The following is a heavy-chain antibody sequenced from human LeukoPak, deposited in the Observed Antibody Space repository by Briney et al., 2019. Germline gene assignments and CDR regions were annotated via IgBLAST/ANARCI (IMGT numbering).Heavy chain of an antibody. D-gene: IGHD6-6*01. CDR1: GGSISSGDYY. V-gene: IGHV4-30-4*08. J-gene: IGHJ4*02. CDR3: ARERSGSSSEFDY. CDR2: IYYSGST. Sequence: SETLSLTCTVSGGSISSGDYYWSWIRQPPGKGLEWTGYIYYSGSTYYNPSLKSRVTISVDTSKNQFSLKLSSVTAADTAVYYCARERSGSSSEFDYWGQGTLVTVSS.